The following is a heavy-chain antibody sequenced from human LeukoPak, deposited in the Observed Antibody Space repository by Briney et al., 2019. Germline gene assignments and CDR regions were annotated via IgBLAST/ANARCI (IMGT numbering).Heavy chain of an antibody. Sequence: GGSLRLSCAASGFTFSDFAMIWVRQPPGKGLEWVSSTFQGGGEIHYADSVRGRFTISRDNSKNTLYLQMNSLRAEDTAVYYCAKIGNRIVGATRYWGQGTLVTVSS. V-gene: IGHV3-23*01. D-gene: IGHD1-26*01. CDR1: GFTFSDFA. CDR2: TFQGGGEI. CDR3: AKIGNRIVGATRY. J-gene: IGHJ4*02.